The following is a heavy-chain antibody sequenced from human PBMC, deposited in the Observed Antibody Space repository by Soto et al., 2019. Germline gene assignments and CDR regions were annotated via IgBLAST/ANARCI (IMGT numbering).Heavy chain of an antibody. V-gene: IGHV1-3*01. Sequence: GASVKVSCKASGYTFTSYAMHWVRQVPGQRLEWMGWINAGNGNTKYSQKFQGRVTITRDTSASTAYMELSSLRSEDTAVYYCARESKVIAAAGTGNRNWFDPWGQGTLVTVSS. CDR1: GYTFTSYA. D-gene: IGHD6-13*01. J-gene: IGHJ5*02. CDR3: ARESKVIAAAGTGNRNWFDP. CDR2: INAGNGNT.